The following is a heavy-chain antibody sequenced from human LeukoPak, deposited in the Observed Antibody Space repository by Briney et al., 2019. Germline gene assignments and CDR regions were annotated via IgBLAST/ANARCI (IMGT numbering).Heavy chain of an antibody. CDR3: AKDLGLQVGASPFDY. CDR1: GFTLSNAW. V-gene: IGHV3-15*01. CDR2: IKSKANGETR. J-gene: IGHJ4*02. D-gene: IGHD1-26*01. Sequence: GGSLRLSCAASGFTLSNAWMNWVRQAPSKGLEWVGLIKSKANGETRDYAAPVKGRFTISRDNSHNTLYLQMNSLHSEDTAVYYCAKDLGLQVGASPFDYWGQGTLVTVSS.